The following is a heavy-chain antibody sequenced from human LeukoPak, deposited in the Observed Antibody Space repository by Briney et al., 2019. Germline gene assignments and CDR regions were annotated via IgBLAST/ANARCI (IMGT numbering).Heavy chain of an antibody. CDR3: AKEPLGYCSSTSCPWYFQH. CDR1: GFTFSSYA. CDR2: ISYDGSNK. D-gene: IGHD2-2*01. V-gene: IGHV3-30-3*01. Sequence: GRSLRLSCAASGFTFSSYAMHWVRQAPGKGLEWVAVISYDGSNKYYADSVKGRFTISRDNSKNTLYLQMNSLRAEDTAVYYCAKEPLGYCSSTSCPWYFQHWGQGTLVTVSS. J-gene: IGHJ1*01.